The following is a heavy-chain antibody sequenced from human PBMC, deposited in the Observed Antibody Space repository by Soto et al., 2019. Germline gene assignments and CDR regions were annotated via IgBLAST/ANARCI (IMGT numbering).Heavy chain of an antibody. V-gene: IGHV4-59*08. CDR2: IYYSGST. Sequence: PWETLSLTCTVSGGSMSSYYWSWIRQPPGKGLEWIGYIYYSGSTNYNPSLKSRVTISVDTSKNQFSLKLSSVTAADTAVYYCARLYFDIVVVPAAPTPNNWFDPWGQGTLVTVSS. CDR1: GGSMSSYY. CDR3: ARLYFDIVVVPAAPTPNNWFDP. J-gene: IGHJ5*02. D-gene: IGHD2-2*01.